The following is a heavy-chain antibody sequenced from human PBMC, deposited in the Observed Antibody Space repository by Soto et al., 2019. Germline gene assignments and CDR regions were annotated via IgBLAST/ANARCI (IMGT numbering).Heavy chain of an antibody. D-gene: IGHD6-13*01. J-gene: IGHJ6*02. CDR3: ARGGGSSWYYYYYYYGMDV. CDR1: GYTFTSYD. V-gene: IGHV1-8*01. Sequence: ASVKVSCKASGYTFTSYDINWVRQATGQGLEWMGWMNPNSGNTGYAQKFQGRVTMTRNTSISTAHMELSSLRSEDTAVYYCARGGGSSWYYYYYYYGMDVWGQGTTVTVS. CDR2: MNPNSGNT.